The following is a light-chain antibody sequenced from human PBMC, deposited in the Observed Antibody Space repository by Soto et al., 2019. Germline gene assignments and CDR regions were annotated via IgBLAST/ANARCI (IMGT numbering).Light chain of an antibody. V-gene: IGKV3-15*01. CDR3: HQYNNWPPSN. CDR2: GAR. Sequence: EIVMTHSPATLSFSPLGRATLSFSSSQSISSNLAWYQQKPGQAPRLLIYGARSRATGVPDRFSGSGTGTDFTLTISSLQAEDFGVYFCHQYNNWPPSNFGQGTRLEIK. CDR1: QSISSN. J-gene: IGKJ5*01.